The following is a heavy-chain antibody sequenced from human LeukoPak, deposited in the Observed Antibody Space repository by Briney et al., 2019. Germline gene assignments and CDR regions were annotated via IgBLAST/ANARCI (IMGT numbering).Heavy chain of an antibody. J-gene: IGHJ4*02. Sequence: SETLSLTCAVSGGSISSRNWWSWVRQPPGKGLEWIGEIYHSGSTNYNPSLKTRVTISVDKSKNQFSLKLSSVTAADTAVYYCARSGGGAAAGPYYFDYWGQGTLVTVSS. CDR3: ARSGGGAAAGPYYFDY. CDR1: GGSISSRNW. D-gene: IGHD6-13*01. CDR2: IYHSGST. V-gene: IGHV4-4*02.